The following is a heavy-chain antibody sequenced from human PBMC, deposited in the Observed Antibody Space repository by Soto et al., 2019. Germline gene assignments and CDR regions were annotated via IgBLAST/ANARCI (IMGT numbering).Heavy chain of an antibody. Sequence: GGSLRLSCAASGFTFSSYWMRWVRQAPGKGLVWVSRINSDGSSTSYADSVKGRFTISRDNAKNTLYLQMNSLRAEDTAVYYCARGQERATYYYYYMDVWGKGTTVTVSS. D-gene: IGHD5-12*01. CDR1: GFTFSSYW. J-gene: IGHJ6*03. CDR2: INSDGSST. V-gene: IGHV3-74*01. CDR3: ARGQERATYYYYYMDV.